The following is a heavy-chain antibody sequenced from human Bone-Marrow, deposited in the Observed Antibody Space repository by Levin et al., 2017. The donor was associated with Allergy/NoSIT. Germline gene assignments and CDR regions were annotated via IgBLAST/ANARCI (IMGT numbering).Heavy chain of an antibody. Sequence: TLSLTCDVSGFALSTSGSGMGWIRQPPGKALEWLALIYWDDDKRYSPSLQSRLTITKDTSENQVVLTMSDMHPVDTATYYCARLGTSGIFGIVTDSGWFDRWGQGTLVTVSS. D-gene: IGHD3-3*01. CDR2: IYWDDDK. CDR3: ARLGTSGIFGIVTDSGWFDR. J-gene: IGHJ5*02. CDR1: GFALSTSGSG. V-gene: IGHV2-5*02.